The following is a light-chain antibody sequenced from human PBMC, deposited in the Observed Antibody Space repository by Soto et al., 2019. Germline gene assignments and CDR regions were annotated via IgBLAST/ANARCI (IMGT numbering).Light chain of an antibody. V-gene: IGLV1-47*02. CDR3: AAWDDSPTTYVL. J-gene: IGLJ2*01. CDR1: STNIGNNY. CDR2: SNN. Sequence: QSVLTQPPSVSGTPGQRVTISCSGGSTNIGNNYVYWYQHLPGAPPKLLIFSNNQRPPGVPDRFSGFKSGTAASLAIRGLRPEDEGDYYCAAWDDSPTTYVLIGGGTKPPS.